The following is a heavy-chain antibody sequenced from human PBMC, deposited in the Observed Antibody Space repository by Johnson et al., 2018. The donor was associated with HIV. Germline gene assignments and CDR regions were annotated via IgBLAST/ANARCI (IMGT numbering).Heavy chain of an antibody. D-gene: IGHD2-15*01. CDR3: ARPSVIPHGGGCDV. Sequence: EVQLVESGGGLVQPGGSLRLSCAASGFTVRSNYMSWVRQAPGKGLEWVSVIYSGGSTYYANSVKGRFTISRDNSKNTLYLQMNSLRAEDTAVYYCARPSVIPHGGGCDVRGRGTMVTVSS. CDR1: GFTVRSNY. CDR2: IYSGGST. J-gene: IGHJ3*01. V-gene: IGHV3-66*04.